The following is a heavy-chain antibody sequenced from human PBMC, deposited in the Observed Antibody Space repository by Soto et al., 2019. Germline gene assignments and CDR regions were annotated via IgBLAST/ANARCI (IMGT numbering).Heavy chain of an antibody. CDR1: GASISTYY. CDR3: ARHWLVEGWFDP. Sequence: SETLSLTCTVSGASISTYYWSWIRQPPGKGLEWIGYIYYSGSKNYNPSLKSRVTISVDTSKNQFSLKLSSVTATDTAVYFRARHWLVEGWFDPWGQGTLVTVSS. D-gene: IGHD2-15*01. CDR2: IYYSGSK. V-gene: IGHV4-59*08. J-gene: IGHJ5*02.